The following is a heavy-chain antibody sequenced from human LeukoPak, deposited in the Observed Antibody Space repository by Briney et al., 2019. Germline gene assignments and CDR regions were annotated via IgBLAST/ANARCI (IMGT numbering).Heavy chain of an antibody. CDR1: GFSLSNYA. CDR2: ISGRDDST. Sequence: GGSLRLSCAASGFSLSNYAMSWVRQVPGKGLEWVSAISGRDDSTYYADSVKGRFTISRDTSKNTLYLQMNSLRAEDTAVYYCAKWGDYDVLTGYYDSDYWGQGTLVTVSS. D-gene: IGHD3-9*01. V-gene: IGHV3-23*01. CDR3: AKWGDYDVLTGYYDSDY. J-gene: IGHJ4*02.